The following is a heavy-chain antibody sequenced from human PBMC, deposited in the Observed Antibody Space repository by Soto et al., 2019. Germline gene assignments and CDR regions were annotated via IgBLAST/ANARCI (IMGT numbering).Heavy chain of an antibody. Sequence: EVQLVESGGGLVKPGGSLRLSCAASGFTFSSYSMNWVRQAPGKGLEWVSSISSSSSYIYYADSVKGRFTISRDNAKNSLYLQMNSLRAEDTPVYYCARDRCSGGSCYSAPRRYGMDVWGQGTTVTVSS. CDR1: GFTFSSYS. V-gene: IGHV3-21*01. J-gene: IGHJ6*02. CDR2: ISSSSSYI. CDR3: ARDRCSGGSCYSAPRRYGMDV. D-gene: IGHD2-15*01.